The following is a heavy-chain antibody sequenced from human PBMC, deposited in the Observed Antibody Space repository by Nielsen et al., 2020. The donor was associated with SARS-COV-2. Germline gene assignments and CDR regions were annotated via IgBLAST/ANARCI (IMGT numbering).Heavy chain of an antibody. V-gene: IGHV3-23*01. CDR3: TRRVAGGTMDV. D-gene: IGHD6-19*01. CDR2: IGVSGGGT. Sequence: GGSLRLSCVASGFTFRNAWMTWVRQAPGKGLEWVSTIGVSGGGTYYADSLKGRFTISRDNSKNTLYLQMNSLGADDTAIYYCTRRVAGGTMDVWGQGTTVTVS. J-gene: IGHJ6*02. CDR1: GFTFRNAW.